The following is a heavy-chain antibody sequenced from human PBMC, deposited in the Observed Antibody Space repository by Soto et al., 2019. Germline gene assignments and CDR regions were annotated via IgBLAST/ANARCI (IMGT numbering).Heavy chain of an antibody. CDR1: GYSFTSYW. CDR2: IYPGDSDT. CDR3: ARGGDSSYPYLYYYYYGMDV. Sequence: GESLKISCKGSGYSFTSYWIGWVRQMPGKGLEWMGIIYPGDSDTRYSPSFQGQVTISADKSISTAYLQWSSLKASDTAMYYCARGGDSSYPYLYYYYYGMDVWGQGTTVTVSS. J-gene: IGHJ6*02. D-gene: IGHD3-16*01. V-gene: IGHV5-51*01.